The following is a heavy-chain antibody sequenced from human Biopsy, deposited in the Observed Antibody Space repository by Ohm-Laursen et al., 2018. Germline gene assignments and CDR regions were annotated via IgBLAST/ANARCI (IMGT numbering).Heavy chain of an antibody. Sequence: GASVKVSCKTSGYPFTFYEINWVRQVTGQGLEWLGWMNPDSGNTGSAQKFHDRVTMTMNTSINTAYLELSSLRSEDTAVYYCARFDNGFDKWGQGTLVTVSS. J-gene: IGHJ4*02. D-gene: IGHD2-8*01. CDR3: ARFDNGFDK. V-gene: IGHV1-8*01. CDR1: GYPFTFYE. CDR2: MNPDSGNT.